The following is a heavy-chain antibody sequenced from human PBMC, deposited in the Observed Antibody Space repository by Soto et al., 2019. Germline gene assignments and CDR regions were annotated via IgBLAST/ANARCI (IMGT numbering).Heavy chain of an antibody. V-gene: IGHV3-73*01. CDR3: TRRYCSGGGCYSDFDY. CDR1: GFTLSGFC. J-gene: IGHJ4*02. CDR2: IKTKVESYAT. Sequence: GGSLRLSCAASGFTLSGFCIHWVRQASGEGLEWVGRIKTKVESYATELAASVKGRFTISRDDPKNTAYLEMNSLKTEDTAVYYCTRRYCSGGGCYSDFDYWGQGALVTVSS. D-gene: IGHD2-15*01.